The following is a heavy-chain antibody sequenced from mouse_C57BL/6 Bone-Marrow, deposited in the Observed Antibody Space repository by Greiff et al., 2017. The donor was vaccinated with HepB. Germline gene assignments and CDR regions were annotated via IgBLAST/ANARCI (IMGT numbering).Heavy chain of an antibody. J-gene: IGHJ4*01. CDR1: GFTFSDAW. D-gene: IGHD2-4*01. CDR2: IRNKANNHAT. V-gene: IGHV6-6*01. CDR3: TMGYDYDPYYYAMDY. Sequence: EVQGVESGGGLVQPGGSMTLSCAASGFTFSDAWMDWVRQSPEKGLEWVAEIRNKANNHATYYAESVKGMFTISIDDSKSSVYLQMSSLRAEDTGIYYCTMGYDYDPYYYAMDYWGQGTSVTVSS.